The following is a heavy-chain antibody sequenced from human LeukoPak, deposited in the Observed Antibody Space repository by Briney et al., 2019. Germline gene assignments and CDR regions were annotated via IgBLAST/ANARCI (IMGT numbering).Heavy chain of an antibody. CDR2: IYYSGST. CDR3: ARDSGLVPHAFDI. CDR1: GGPISIYY. V-gene: IGHV4-59*01. Sequence: SETLSLTCTVSGGPISIYYWSWLRQPPGEGLEWLGYIYYSGSTNYNPSLKSRVTISVDTSKNQFSLKLSSVTAADTAVYYCARDSGLVPHAFDIWGQGTMVTVSS. J-gene: IGHJ3*02. D-gene: IGHD6-6*01.